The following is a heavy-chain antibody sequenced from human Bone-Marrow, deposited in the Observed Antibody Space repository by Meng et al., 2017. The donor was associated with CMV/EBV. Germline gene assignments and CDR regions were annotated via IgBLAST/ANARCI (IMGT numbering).Heavy chain of an antibody. CDR3: ARAEDDILTGYHNY. CDR1: GGSISSSSYY. CDR2: IYYSGST. D-gene: IGHD3-9*01. V-gene: IGHV4-39*07. Sequence: QLQLQESGPGLVKPSXXXXLTXXVSGGSISSSSYYWGWIRQPPGKGLEWIGSIYYSGSTYYNPSLKSRVTISVDTSKNQFSLKLSSVTAADTAVYYCARAEDDILTGYHNYWGQGTLVTVSS. J-gene: IGHJ4*02.